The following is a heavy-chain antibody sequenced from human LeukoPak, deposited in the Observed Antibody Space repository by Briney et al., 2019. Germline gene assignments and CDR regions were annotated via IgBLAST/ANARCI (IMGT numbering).Heavy chain of an antibody. D-gene: IGHD5-12*01. CDR1: GFTFSSYG. J-gene: IGHJ4*02. CDR2: ISGSGGST. CDR3: AYSRYYFDY. V-gene: IGHV3-23*01. Sequence: GGSLRLSCAASGFTFSSYGMSWVRQAPGKGLEWGSAISGSGGSTYYADSVKGRFTISRDNSKNTLYLQMNSLRAEDTAVYYCAYSRYYFDYWGQGTLVTVSS.